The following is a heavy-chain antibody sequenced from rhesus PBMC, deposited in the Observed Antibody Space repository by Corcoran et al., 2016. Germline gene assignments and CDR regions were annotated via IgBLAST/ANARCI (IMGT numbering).Heavy chain of an antibody. CDR2: IYGSSGST. Sequence: QVQLQESGPGLVKPSETLSLTCAVSGYSISSGYDWSWIRQPPGKGLEWIGYIYGSSGSTNYNPSLKNRVTISKDTSKNQFSLSLSSVTAADTAVYYCAREDYNFWTGYYLYGLDSWGQGVVVTVSS. V-gene: IGHV4-127*01. D-gene: IGHD3-3*01. CDR3: AREDYNFWTGYYLYGLDS. J-gene: IGHJ6*01. CDR1: GYSISSGYD.